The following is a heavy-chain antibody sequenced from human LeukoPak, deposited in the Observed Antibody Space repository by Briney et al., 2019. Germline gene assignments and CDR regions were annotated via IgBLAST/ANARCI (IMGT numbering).Heavy chain of an antibody. D-gene: IGHD3-10*01. J-gene: IGHJ4*02. V-gene: IGHV5-51*01. Sequence: GESLKISCKTSGYNFTTFWIGWVRQLPGKGLEWKGIIYPSDSDTRYSPSFQGQVTISADKSINTVYLHWNSLEASDTAMYYCASFHISGKSYNGLHYWGQGTLVTVSS. CDR2: IYPSDSDT. CDR1: GYNFTTFW. CDR3: ASFHISGKSYNGLHY.